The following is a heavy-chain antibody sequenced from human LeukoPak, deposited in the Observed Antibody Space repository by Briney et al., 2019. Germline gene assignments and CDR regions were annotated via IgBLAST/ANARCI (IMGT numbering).Heavy chain of an antibody. D-gene: IGHD3-22*01. CDR3: ARLGSDYYDSSGYYSDY. V-gene: IGHV4-39*01. CDR1: GGSISSSSYY. Sequence: PSETLSLTCTVSGGSISSSSYYWGWIRQPPGKGLEWIGSIYYSGSTYYNPSLKSRVTISLDTSKNQFSLKLSSVTAADTAVYYCARLGSDYYDSSGYYSDYWGQGTLVTVSS. J-gene: IGHJ4*02. CDR2: IYYSGST.